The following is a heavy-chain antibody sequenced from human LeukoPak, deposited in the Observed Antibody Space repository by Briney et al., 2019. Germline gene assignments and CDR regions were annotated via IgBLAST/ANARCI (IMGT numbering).Heavy chain of an antibody. CDR2: ISYDGSNK. V-gene: IGHV3-30-3*01. Sequence: QTGGSLRLSCAASGFTFSSYAMHWVRQAPGKGLEWVAVISYDGSNKYYADSVKGRFTISRDNSKNTLYLQMNSLRAEDTAVYYCARAPYYYDSSGYYKYPNYWGQGTLVTVSS. D-gene: IGHD3-22*01. CDR3: ARAPYYYDSSGYYKYPNY. J-gene: IGHJ4*02. CDR1: GFTFSSYA.